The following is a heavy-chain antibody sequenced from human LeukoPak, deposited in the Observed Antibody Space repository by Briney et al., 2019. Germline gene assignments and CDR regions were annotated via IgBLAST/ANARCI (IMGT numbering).Heavy chain of an antibody. D-gene: IGHD3-10*01. CDR1: GYTFTSYY. CDR3: ATDRGKWFGELYGY. J-gene: IGHJ4*02. Sequence: ASVKVSCKASGYTFTSYYMHWVRQAPGQGLEWMGIINPSGGSTSYAQKFQGRVTMTEDTSTDTAYMELSSLRSEDTAVYYCATDRGKWFGELYGYWGQGTLVTVSS. CDR2: INPSGGST. V-gene: IGHV1-46*01.